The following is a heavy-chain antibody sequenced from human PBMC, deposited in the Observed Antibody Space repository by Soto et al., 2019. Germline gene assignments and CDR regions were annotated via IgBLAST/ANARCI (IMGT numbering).Heavy chain of an antibody. Sequence: QVQLVQSGAEVKKPGASVKVSCKASGYTFTSYDINWVRQATGQGLEWMGWMNPNSGVTGNAQKFQGRVTMTRNTSXXTXYXXLSGLRSEDTAVYYCARAAKSSRHRYYYYYYGMDVWGQGTTVTVSS. D-gene: IGHD5-18*01. CDR2: MNPNSGVT. CDR1: GYTFTSYD. CDR3: ARAAKSSRHRYYYYYYGMDV. J-gene: IGHJ6*02. V-gene: IGHV1-8*01.